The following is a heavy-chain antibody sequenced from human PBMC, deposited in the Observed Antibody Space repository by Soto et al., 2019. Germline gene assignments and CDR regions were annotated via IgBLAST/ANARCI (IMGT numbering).Heavy chain of an antibody. D-gene: IGHD3-22*01. Sequence: SETLSLTCTVSGGSISSYYWSWIRQPPGKGLEWIGYIYYSGSTNYNPSLKSRVTISVDTSKNQFSLKLSSVTAADTAVYYCARDSEVYDSSGYYIHYFDYWGQGTLVTVS. J-gene: IGHJ4*02. CDR2: IYYSGST. CDR3: ARDSEVYDSSGYYIHYFDY. V-gene: IGHV4-59*01. CDR1: GGSISSYY.